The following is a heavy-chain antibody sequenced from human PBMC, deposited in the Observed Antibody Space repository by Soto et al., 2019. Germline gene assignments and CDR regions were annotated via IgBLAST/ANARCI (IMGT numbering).Heavy chain of an antibody. CDR1: GGSISSGDYY. CDR2: IYYSGST. Sequence: SETLSLTCSVSGGSISSGDYYWSWIRQPPGKGLEWIGYIYYSGSTYYNPSLKSRVTISVDTSKNQFSLKLSSVTAADTAVYYCDRVVRMVRGVSNFEYWGQGTLVTVSS. D-gene: IGHD3-10*01. CDR3: DRVVRMVRGVSNFEY. J-gene: IGHJ4*02. V-gene: IGHV4-30-4*01.